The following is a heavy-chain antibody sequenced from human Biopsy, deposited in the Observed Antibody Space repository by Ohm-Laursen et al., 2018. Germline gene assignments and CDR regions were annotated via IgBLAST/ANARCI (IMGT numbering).Heavy chain of an antibody. CDR1: GYSFTRYY. CDR2: INPTGGTA. D-gene: IGHD3-9*01. J-gene: IGHJ6*02. V-gene: IGHV1-46*01. Sequence: GSSVKVSCKASGYSFTRYYINWVRQAPGQGLEWVGIINPTGGTASYAEKFQGRVTLTRDTSTGTVYLELNSLISEDMALYYCARDETGSSVFGPYYYGMDVWGQGTTVTVSS. CDR3: ARDETGSSVFGPYYYGMDV.